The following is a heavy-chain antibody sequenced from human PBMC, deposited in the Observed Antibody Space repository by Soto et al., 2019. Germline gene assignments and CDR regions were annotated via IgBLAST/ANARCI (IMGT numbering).Heavy chain of an antibody. D-gene: IGHD3-22*01. V-gene: IGHV1-8*01. CDR1: GYTFTSYD. Sequence: QVQLVQSGAEVKKPGASVKVSCKASGYTFTSYDINWVRQATGQGLEWMGWMNPNSGNTVYAQKFQGRVTMTRHTSISTAYMGLSSLRSEDTAVYYCAREHSGYSSIDYWGQGTLVTVSS. CDR3: AREHSGYSSIDY. J-gene: IGHJ4*02. CDR2: MNPNSGNT.